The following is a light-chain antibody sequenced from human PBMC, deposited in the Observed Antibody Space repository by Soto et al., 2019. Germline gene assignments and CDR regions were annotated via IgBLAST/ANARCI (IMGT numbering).Light chain of an antibody. V-gene: IGKV1-39*01. J-gene: IGKJ1*01. CDR1: QTISSS. CDR2: ASS. Sequence: PSTLSASVGDRVTITCRASQTISSSLAWYQFKPGKAPNLLIYASSTLQSGVPSRFSGSGSGTDFTLTISSLQPEDFATYYCQQSYRFPKTFGRGTKVDIK. CDR3: QQSYRFPKT.